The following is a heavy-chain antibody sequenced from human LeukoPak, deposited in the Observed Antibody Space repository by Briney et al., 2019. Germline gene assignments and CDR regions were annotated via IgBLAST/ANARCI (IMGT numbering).Heavy chain of an antibody. J-gene: IGHJ3*02. Sequence: GGSLRLSCAASGFTFSTYEMNWVRQAPGKGLEWISYISSSGSTRYYADSVMGRFTISRDNAENSLFLQMNSLKVDDTAVCYCTRDRYSSGPVGAFDIWGQGTMLTVSS. CDR1: GFTFSTYE. D-gene: IGHD6-25*01. CDR2: ISSSGSTR. CDR3: TRDRYSSGPVGAFDI. V-gene: IGHV3-48*03.